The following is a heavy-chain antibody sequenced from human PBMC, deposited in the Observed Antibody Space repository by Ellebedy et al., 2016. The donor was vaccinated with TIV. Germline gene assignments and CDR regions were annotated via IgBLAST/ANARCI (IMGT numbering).Heavy chain of an antibody. J-gene: IGHJ5*02. CDR2: INPSGGST. CDR1: GYTFTGYY. D-gene: IGHD3-10*01. Sequence: AASVKVSCKASGYTFTGYYMHWVRQAPGQGLEWMGIINPSGGSTSYAQKFQGRVTMTTDTSTSTAYMELRSLRSDDTAVYYCARVPTGGLLWFGELSLDWFDPWGQGTLVTVSS. V-gene: IGHV1-46*01. CDR3: ARVPTGGLLWFGELSLDWFDP.